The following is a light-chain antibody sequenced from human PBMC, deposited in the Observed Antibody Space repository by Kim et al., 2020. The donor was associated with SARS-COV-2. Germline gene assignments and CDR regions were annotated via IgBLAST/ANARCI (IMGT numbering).Light chain of an antibody. CDR3: QKYGSAPHT. CDR1: KGINNY. J-gene: IGKJ2*01. Sequence: SASVGDRVTITCRASKGINNYLGWYQKKPGKVPILLIHAASTLQSGVPSRFSGSASGTDFSLTISSLQPEDVATYYCQKYGSAPHTFGQGTKLEI. V-gene: IGKV1-27*01. CDR2: AAS.